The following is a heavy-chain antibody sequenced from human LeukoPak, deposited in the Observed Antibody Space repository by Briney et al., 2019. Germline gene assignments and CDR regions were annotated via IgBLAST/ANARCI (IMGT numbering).Heavy chain of an antibody. J-gene: IGHJ4*02. Sequence: SETLSLTCAVSGGSISSGGYSWSWIRQPPGKGLEWIGYIYRSGSTYYNPSLKSRVTISVDRSKNQFSLKLSSVTAAATAVYYCARCVYCSSTSCYEGNFDYWGQGTLVTVSS. D-gene: IGHD2-2*01. CDR3: ARCVYCSSTSCYEGNFDY. CDR1: GGSISSGGYS. CDR2: IYRSGST. V-gene: IGHV4-30-2*01.